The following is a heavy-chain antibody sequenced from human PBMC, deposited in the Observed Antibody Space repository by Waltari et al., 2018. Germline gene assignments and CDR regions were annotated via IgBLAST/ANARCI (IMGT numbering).Heavy chain of an antibody. D-gene: IGHD1-26*01. V-gene: IGHV4-31*03. J-gene: IGHJ6*02. CDR3: ARDRVGATTAYYYGMDV. CDR2: IYHSGST. CDR1: GGSIGSGGYY. Sequence: QVQLQESGPGLVKPSQTLSLTCTVSGGSIGSGGYYWRWIRQHPGKGLEWIGYIYHSGSTYYNPSLKSRVTISVDRSKNQFSLKLSSVTAADTAVYYCARDRVGATTAYYYGMDVWGQGTTVTVSS.